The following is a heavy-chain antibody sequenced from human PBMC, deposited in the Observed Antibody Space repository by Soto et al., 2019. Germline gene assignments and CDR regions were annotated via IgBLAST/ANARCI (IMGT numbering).Heavy chain of an antibody. J-gene: IGHJ4*02. CDR1: GGTFSSYA. CDR3: TRISDYYDSSGYGRY. D-gene: IGHD3-22*01. Sequence: QVQLVQSGAELKKPGSSVKVSCKASGGTFSSYAISWVRQAPGQGLEWMGGIIPIFGTANYAQKCQGRVTITADKSTSTAYQELRSRRSEDTAVYYYTRISDYYDSSGYGRYWGQGTLVTV. V-gene: IGHV1-69*06. CDR2: IIPIFGTA.